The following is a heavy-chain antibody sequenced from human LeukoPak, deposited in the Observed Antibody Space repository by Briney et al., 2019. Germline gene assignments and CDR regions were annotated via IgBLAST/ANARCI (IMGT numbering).Heavy chain of an antibody. CDR3: ARLRPYGSGYYYVFNYPPYYYMDV. V-gene: IGHV1-18*01. CDR1: GYTFTSYG. CDR2: ISAYNGNT. J-gene: IGHJ6*03. Sequence: ASVKVSCKASGYTFTSYGISWVRQAPGQGLEWMGWISAYNGNTNYAQKLQGRVTMTTDTSTSTAYMELRSLRSDDTAVYYCARLRPYGSGYYYVFNYPPYYYMDVWGKGTTVTVSS. D-gene: IGHD3-22*01.